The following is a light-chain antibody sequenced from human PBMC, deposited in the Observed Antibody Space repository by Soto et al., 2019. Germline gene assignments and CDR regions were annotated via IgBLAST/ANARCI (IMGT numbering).Light chain of an antibody. Sequence: QSALTQPPSASGSPGQSVTISCTGTSSDVGGYNYVSWYQQHPGKAPKLMIYEVSKRPSGVPDRFSGSKSGNTASLTVSGLQAEDEVDYYCSSYEGSNTFVFGTGTKLTVL. CDR2: EVS. CDR1: SSDVGGYNY. V-gene: IGLV2-8*01. CDR3: SSYEGSNTFV. J-gene: IGLJ1*01.